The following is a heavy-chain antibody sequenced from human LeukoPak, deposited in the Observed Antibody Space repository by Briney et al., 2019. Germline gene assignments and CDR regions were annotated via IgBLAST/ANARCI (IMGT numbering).Heavy chain of an antibody. J-gene: IGHJ4*02. Sequence: GGSLRLSCAASGFTFSSHGMHWVRQAPGKGLEWVAVISYDGSNKYYADSVKGRFTISRDNSKNTLYLQMNSLRAEDTAVYYCAKAGDVDYWGQGTLVTVSS. V-gene: IGHV3-30*18. CDR1: GFTFSSHG. CDR2: ISYDGSNK. CDR3: AKAGDVDY. D-gene: IGHD7-27*01.